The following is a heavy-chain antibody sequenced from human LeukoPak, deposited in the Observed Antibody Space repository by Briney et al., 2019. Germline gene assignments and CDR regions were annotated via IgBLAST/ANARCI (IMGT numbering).Heavy chain of an antibody. CDR2: IDYSGST. CDR3: ARDRRRDLLHAFDI. V-gene: IGHV4-59*01. J-gene: IGHJ3*02. Sequence: SETLSLTCTVSGGTISRYYWSWIRQPPGKGLEWIAYIDYSGSTNYNPSLKSRLTISLDASKNQFSLKLSSVTVADTAVYYCARDRRRDLLHAFDIWGQGTMVTVSS. CDR1: GGTISRYY. D-gene: IGHD1-26*01.